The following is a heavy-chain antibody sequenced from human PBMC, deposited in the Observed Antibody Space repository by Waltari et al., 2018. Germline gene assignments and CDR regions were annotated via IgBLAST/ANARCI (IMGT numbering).Heavy chain of an antibody. V-gene: IGHV1-69*10. CDR3: ARGAPYSSSSPFDP. CDR2: IIPILGIA. D-gene: IGHD6-6*01. CDR1: GGTFSSYA. Sequence: QVQLVQSGAEVKKPGSSVKVSCKADGGTFSSYAISWLREAPGQGLEWMGGIIPILGIANYAQKFQGRVTITADKSTSTAYMELSSLRSEDTAVYYCARGAPYSSSSPFDPWGQGTLVTVSS. J-gene: IGHJ5*02.